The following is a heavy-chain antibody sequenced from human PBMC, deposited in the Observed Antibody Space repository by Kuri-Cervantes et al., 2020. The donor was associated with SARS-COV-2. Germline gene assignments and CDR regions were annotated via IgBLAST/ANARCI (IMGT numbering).Heavy chain of an antibody. Sequence: ESLKISCTVSGGSISSYYWSWIRQPPGKGLEWIGSIYHSGSTYYNPSLKSRVTISVDTSKNQFSLKLSSVTAADTAVYYCATCIAAAGSYYFDYWGQGTLVTVSS. V-gene: IGHV4-59*04. J-gene: IGHJ4*02. CDR3: ATCIAAAGSYYFDY. CDR1: GGSISSYY. CDR2: IYHSGST. D-gene: IGHD6-13*01.